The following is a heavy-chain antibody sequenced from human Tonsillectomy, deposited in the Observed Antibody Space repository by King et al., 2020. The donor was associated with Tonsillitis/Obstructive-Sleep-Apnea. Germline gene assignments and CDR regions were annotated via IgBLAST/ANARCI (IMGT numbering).Heavy chain of an antibody. CDR2: ISWNSGSI. CDR3: AKVPYSNYVGAVDY. Sequence: QLVQSGGGLGQPGGSLRLSCAASGFTFDDHAMHWVRQAPGKGLEWGSDISWNSGSIVYADSVKGGFTISRDNAKNSLYLQMNSLRVEDTAFYYCAKVPYSNYVGAVDYWGQGTLVTVSS. J-gene: IGHJ4*02. CDR1: GFTFDDHA. D-gene: IGHD4-11*01. V-gene: IGHV3-9*01.